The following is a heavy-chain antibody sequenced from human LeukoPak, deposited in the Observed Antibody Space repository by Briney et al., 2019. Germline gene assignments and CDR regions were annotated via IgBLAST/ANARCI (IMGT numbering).Heavy chain of an antibody. CDR1: GGSFSGYY. D-gene: IGHD6-13*01. J-gene: IGHJ4*02. CDR2: INHSGST. Sequence: PAETLSLTCAVYGGSFSGYYWSWIRQPPGKGLEWIGEINHSGSTNYNPSLKSRVTISVDTSKNQFSLKLSSVTAADTAVYYCARGQGVAAVKIDYWGQGTLVAASS. V-gene: IGHV4-34*01. CDR3: ARGQGVAAVKIDY.